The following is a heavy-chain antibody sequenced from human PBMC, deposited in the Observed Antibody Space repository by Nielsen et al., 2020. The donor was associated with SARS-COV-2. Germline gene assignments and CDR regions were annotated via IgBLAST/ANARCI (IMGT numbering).Heavy chain of an antibody. Sequence: GGSLRLSCAASGFTFSSYVMSWVRQAPGKGLEWVSAISGSGGSTYYADSVKGRFTISRDNSKNTLYLQMNSLRAEDTAVYYCAKAFMVRGVTHQDYYYYYGMDVWGQGTTVTVSS. D-gene: IGHD3-10*01. J-gene: IGHJ6*02. CDR1: GFTFSSYV. CDR3: AKAFMVRGVTHQDYYYYYGMDV. V-gene: IGHV3-23*01. CDR2: ISGSGGST.